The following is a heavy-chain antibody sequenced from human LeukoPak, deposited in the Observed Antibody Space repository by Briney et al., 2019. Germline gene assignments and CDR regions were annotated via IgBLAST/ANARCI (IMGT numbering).Heavy chain of an antibody. V-gene: IGHV1-2*02. CDR1: GYTFTGYY. Sequence: ASVKVSCKASGYTFTGYYMHWVRQAPGQGLEWMGWINPNSGGTNYAQKFQGRVTMTRDTSISTAYMELSRLRSDDTAVYYCARDPTYSNYVNFDYRGQGTLVTVSS. D-gene: IGHD4-11*01. J-gene: IGHJ4*02. CDR2: INPNSGGT. CDR3: ARDPTYSNYVNFDY.